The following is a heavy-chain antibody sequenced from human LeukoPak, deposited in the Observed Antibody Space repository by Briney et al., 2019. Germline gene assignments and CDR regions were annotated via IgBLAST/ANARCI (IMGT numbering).Heavy chain of an antibody. Sequence: GGSLRLSCAASGFTFSSYGMHWVRQAPGKGLEWVAFIRYDGSNQYYADSVKGRFTISRDNSKNTLYLQMNSLRAEDTAVYYCAKDGLRYGGNSGDFDNWGQRTLVTVSS. CDR2: IRYDGSNQ. V-gene: IGHV3-30*02. D-gene: IGHD4-23*01. J-gene: IGHJ4*02. CDR3: AKDGLRYGGNSGDFDN. CDR1: GFTFSSYG.